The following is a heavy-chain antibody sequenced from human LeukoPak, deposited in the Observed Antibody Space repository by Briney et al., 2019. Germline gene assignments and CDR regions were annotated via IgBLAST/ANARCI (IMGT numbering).Heavy chain of an antibody. CDR2: IYSGGNT. J-gene: IGHJ4*02. D-gene: IGHD6-19*01. V-gene: IGHV3-66*01. CDR3: GAGFRD. Sequence: GGSLRLSCAASGFTVSDNYMRWVRQAPGKGLEWVSVIYSGGNTYYADSVKGRFTISRDNSKNTLYLQMNSLTAEGTAVYYCGAGFRDWGQGTLVTVSS. CDR1: GFTVSDNY.